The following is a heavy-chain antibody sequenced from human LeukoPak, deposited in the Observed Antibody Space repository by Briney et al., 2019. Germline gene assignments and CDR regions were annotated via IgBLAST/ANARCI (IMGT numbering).Heavy chain of an antibody. D-gene: IGHD1-1*01. Sequence: GASVKVSCKASGGTFSSYAISWVRQAPGQGLEWTGGIIPIFGTANYAQKFQGRVTITTDESTSTAYMELSSLRSEDTAVYYCARGPELERFDYWGQGTLVTVSS. V-gene: IGHV1-69*05. CDR3: ARGPELERFDY. CDR2: IIPIFGTA. J-gene: IGHJ4*02. CDR1: GGTFSSYA.